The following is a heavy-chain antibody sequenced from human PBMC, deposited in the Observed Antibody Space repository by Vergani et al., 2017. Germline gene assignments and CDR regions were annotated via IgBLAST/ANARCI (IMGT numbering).Heavy chain of an antibody. CDR3: GRRLSSGWYSMDV. V-gene: IGHV3-23*01. D-gene: IGHD6-19*01. CDR2: ISGSGGST. Sequence: EVQLLESGGGLVQPGGSLRLSCAASGFTFSSYAMSWVRQAPGKGLEWVLAISGSGGSTYYADSVKGRFTISRDNSKNTLYLQMNSLRAEDTAVYYCGRRLSSGWYSMDVWGQGTTVTVSS. J-gene: IGHJ6*02. CDR1: GFTFSSYA.